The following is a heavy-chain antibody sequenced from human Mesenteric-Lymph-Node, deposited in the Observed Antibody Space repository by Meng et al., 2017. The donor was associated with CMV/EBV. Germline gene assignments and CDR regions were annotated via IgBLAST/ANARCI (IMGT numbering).Heavy chain of an antibody. CDR2: TANKADGYLT. Sequence: GGSLRLSCTGSAFIFSDYYIDWVRQAPGKGLEWVGRTANKADGYLTEYATSVKGRFTFSRDDSKNSLFLQMNSLKSDDTAVYFCTRGHSGLDIYAFDIWGQGTMVTVSS. J-gene: IGHJ3*02. CDR3: TRGHSGLDIYAFDI. V-gene: IGHV3-72*01. D-gene: IGHD1-26*01. CDR1: AFIFSDYY.